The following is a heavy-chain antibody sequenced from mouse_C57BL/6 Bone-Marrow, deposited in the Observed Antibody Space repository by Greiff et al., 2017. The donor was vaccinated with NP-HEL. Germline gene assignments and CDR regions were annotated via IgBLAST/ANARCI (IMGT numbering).Heavy chain of an antibody. CDR1: GYTFTSYW. CDR2: INPSNGGT. J-gene: IGHJ2*01. Sequence: QVHVKQSGTELVKPGASVKLSCKASGYTFTSYWMHWVKQRPGQGLEWIGNINPSNGGTNYNEKFKSKATLTVDKSSSTAYMQLSSLTSEDSAVYYCARGGLTMVTTGDFDYWGQGTTLTVSS. D-gene: IGHD2-2*01. CDR3: ARGGLTMVTTGDFDY. V-gene: IGHV1-53*01.